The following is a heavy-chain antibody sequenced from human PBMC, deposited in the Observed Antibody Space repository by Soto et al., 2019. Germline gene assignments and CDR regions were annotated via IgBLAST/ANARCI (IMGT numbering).Heavy chain of an antibody. J-gene: IGHJ4*01. V-gene: IGHV3-7*01. CDR3: AREARNSYHSSGYY. CDR1: VFTSSIHW. CDR2: IKQDGSEK. D-gene: IGHD3-22*01. Sequence: PWAALPISCVPPVFTSSIHWMSWLRQATGKGLEWVANIKQDGSEKYYVDSVKGRFTISRDNAKNSLYLQMNSLRAEDTAVYYRAREARNSYHSSGYYWGHGTMFTGSS.